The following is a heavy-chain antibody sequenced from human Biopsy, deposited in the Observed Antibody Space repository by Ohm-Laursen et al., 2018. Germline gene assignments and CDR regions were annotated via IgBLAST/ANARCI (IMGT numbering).Heavy chain of an antibody. CDR1: GFIFDDYD. CDR3: VKDRGGARASFHY. CDR2: INRDSDTA. Sequence: SLRLSRAASGFIFDDYDMHWVRQAPGKGLEWVSRINRDSDTADYVDSVRGRFTISRDNARKTLFLQMNSLSPEDTALYYCVKDRGGARASFHYWGQGIRVAVSS. D-gene: IGHD3-10*01. V-gene: IGHV3-9*01. J-gene: IGHJ4*02.